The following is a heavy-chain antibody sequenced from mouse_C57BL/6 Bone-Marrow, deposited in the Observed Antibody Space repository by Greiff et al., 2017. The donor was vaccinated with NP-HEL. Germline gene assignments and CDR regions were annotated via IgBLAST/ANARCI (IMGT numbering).Heavy chain of an antibody. CDR2: IYPRDGST. J-gene: IGHJ4*01. D-gene: IGHD3-3*01. Sequence: VKLQESGAELVRPGTSVKMSCKASGYTFTNYWIGWAKQRPGHGLEWIGYIYPRDGSTKYNEKFKGKATLTADKSSSTAYMQLNSLTSEDSAVYFCASGGRGENAMDYWGQGTSVTVSS. CDR3: ASGGRGENAMDY. CDR1: GYTFTNYW. V-gene: IGHV1-63*01.